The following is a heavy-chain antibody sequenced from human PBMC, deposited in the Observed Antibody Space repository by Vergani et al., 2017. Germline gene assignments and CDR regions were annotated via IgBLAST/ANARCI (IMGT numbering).Heavy chain of an antibody. Sequence: EVQLLESGGGLVQPGGSLRLSCAASGFTFSSYAMSWVRQAPGKGLEWVSAISGSGGSTYYADSGKGRFTISRDNSKNTLYLQMNSLRAEDTAVYYCAKDHGVTYYDFWSGYYRDYYYGMDVWGQGTTVTVSS. CDR3: AKDHGVTYYDFWSGYYRDYYYGMDV. D-gene: IGHD3-3*01. CDR2: ISGSGGST. J-gene: IGHJ6*02. V-gene: IGHV3-23*01. CDR1: GFTFSSYA.